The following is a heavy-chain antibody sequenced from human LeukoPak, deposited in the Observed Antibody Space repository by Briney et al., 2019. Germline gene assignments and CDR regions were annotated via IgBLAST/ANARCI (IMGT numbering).Heavy chain of an antibody. V-gene: IGHV3-23*01. CDR1: GFTFSSYA. CDR2: ISGSGGST. Sequence: GRSLRLSCAASGFTFSSYAMSWVRQAPGKGLEWVSSISGSGGSTYYADSVKGRFTISRDNSENTLYLQMNSLRAEDTAVYYCAKRIGGWTGGAFDIWGQGTMVTVSS. J-gene: IGHJ3*02. D-gene: IGHD3/OR15-3a*01. CDR3: AKRIGGWTGGAFDI.